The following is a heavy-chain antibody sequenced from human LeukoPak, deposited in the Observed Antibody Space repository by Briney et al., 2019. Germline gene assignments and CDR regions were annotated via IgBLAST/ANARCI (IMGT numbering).Heavy chain of an antibody. CDR2: ISAYNGNT. CDR1: GYTFTSYG. J-gene: IGHJ4*02. V-gene: IGHV1-18*01. Sequence: ASVKVSCRASGYTFTSYGISWVRQAPGQGLEWMGRISAYNGNTNYAQKLQGRVTMTTDTSTSTAYMELRSLRSDDTAVYYCARETNHYDFWSGHRGDFDYWGQGTLVTDPS. CDR3: ARETNHYDFWSGHRGDFDY. D-gene: IGHD3-3*01.